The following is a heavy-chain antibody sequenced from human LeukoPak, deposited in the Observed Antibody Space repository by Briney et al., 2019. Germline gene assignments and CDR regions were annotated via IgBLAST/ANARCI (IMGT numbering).Heavy chain of an antibody. Sequence: ASAKVSCKASGYSFTGYYMHWVRQAPGQGLEWMGWINPNSGGTNYAQKFQGRVTMTRDTSISTAYMEVSSLRSDDTAVYYCARDPTLRYCSNTNCYLLGDYWGQGTLVIVSS. CDR2: INPNSGGT. CDR3: ARDPTLRYCSNTNCYLLGDY. D-gene: IGHD2-2*01. J-gene: IGHJ4*02. CDR1: GYSFTGYY. V-gene: IGHV1-2*02.